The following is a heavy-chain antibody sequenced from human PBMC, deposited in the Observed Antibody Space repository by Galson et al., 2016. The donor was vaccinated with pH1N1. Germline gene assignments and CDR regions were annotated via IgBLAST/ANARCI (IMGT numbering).Heavy chain of an antibody. D-gene: IGHD6-13*01. CDR2: INHDGRKK. V-gene: IGHV3-7*04. CDR3: ARAIAAAGSL. CDR1: GFTISTYW. J-gene: IGHJ4*02. Sequence: SLRLSCAASGFTISTYWMTWVRQAPGKGLEWVANINHDGRKKYFVDSVKGRFTISRDNAKNSLFLQMNSRRAEDTAVYYCARAIAAAGSLWGQGTMVTVSS.